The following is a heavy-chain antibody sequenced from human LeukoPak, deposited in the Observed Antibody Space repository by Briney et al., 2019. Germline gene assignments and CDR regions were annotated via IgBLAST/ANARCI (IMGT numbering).Heavy chain of an antibody. J-gene: IGHJ4*02. D-gene: IGHD1-26*01. CDR2: INCGDGYT. CDR3: ARDRGGSYSIDY. V-gene: IGHV1-46*01. CDR1: GYTLTSSH. Sequence: ASVKVSCKASGYTLTSSHAHWVRQAPGQGLEWIRIINCGDGYTNYAQKFQGRVSVTSDTSTSTIYMELSSLRAEDTAIYYCARDRGGSYSIDYWGQGTLVTVSS.